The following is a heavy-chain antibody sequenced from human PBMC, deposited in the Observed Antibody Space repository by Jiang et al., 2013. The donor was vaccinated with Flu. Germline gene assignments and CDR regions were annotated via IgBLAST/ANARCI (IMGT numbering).Heavy chain of an antibody. D-gene: IGHD5-12*01. Sequence: LLKPSETLSLICAVSGESLTGYYWTWIRQSPGKGLEWLGAINHSGSTHNNPSLKSRVTISVDRSKNQVSLRLTSVTAADTAVYYCARPHGYDDNYFHPWGQGT. V-gene: IGHV4-34*01. CDR1: GESLTGYY. J-gene: IGHJ5*02. CDR3: ARPHGYDDNYFHP. CDR2: INHSGST.